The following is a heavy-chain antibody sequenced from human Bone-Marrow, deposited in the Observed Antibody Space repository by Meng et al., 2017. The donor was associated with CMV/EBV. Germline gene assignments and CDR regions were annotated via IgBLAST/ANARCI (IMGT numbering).Heavy chain of an antibody. Sequence: SETLSLTCAVYGGSFSGYYWSWIRQPPGKGLEWIGEINHSGSTNYNPSLKSRVTISVDTSKNQFSLKLSSVTAADTAVYYCARGHYGNWFDPWGQGTLVTVPS. V-gene: IGHV4-34*01. J-gene: IGHJ5*02. CDR2: INHSGST. CDR1: GGSFSGYY. CDR3: ARGHYGNWFDP. D-gene: IGHD3-10*01.